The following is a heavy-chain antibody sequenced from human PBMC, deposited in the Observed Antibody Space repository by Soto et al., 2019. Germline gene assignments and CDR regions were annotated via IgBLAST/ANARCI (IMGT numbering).Heavy chain of an antibody. V-gene: IGHV1-46*01. D-gene: IGHD2-2*01. CDR1: GYTFTSYY. CDR2: INPSGGST. J-gene: IGHJ5*02. CDR3: ARGSIVVVPAAIGYNWFDP. Sequence: QVQLVQSGAEVKKPGASVMVSCKASGYTFTSYYMHWVRQAPGQGLEWMGIINPSGGSTSYAQKFQVRVTMTRDTSTRTVYMELSSLRSEDTAVYYCARGSIVVVPAAIGYNWFDPWGQGTLVTVSS.